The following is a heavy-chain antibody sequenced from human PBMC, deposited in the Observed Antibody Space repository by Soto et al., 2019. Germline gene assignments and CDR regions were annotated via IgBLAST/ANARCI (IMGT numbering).Heavy chain of an antibody. CDR2: IRSKANSYAT. V-gene: IGHV3-73*01. Sequence: GSLRLSCAASGFTFSGSAMHWVRQASGKGLEWVGRIRSKANSYATAYAASVKGRFTISRDNSKNTLYLQMNSLRAEDTAVYYCAKDQNYYDNRPTDYWGQGTPVTVSS. CDR1: GFTFSGSA. D-gene: IGHD3-22*01. CDR3: AKDQNYYDNRPTDY. J-gene: IGHJ4*02.